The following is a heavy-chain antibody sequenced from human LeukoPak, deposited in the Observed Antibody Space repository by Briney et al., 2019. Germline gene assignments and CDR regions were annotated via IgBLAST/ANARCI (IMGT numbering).Heavy chain of an antibody. D-gene: IGHD1-26*01. V-gene: IGHV4-61*02. CDR1: GGSISSGSYY. Sequence: SQTLSLTCTVYGGSISSGSYYWSWIRQPEGKGLEWIGRIYTSGSTNYNPSLKTRVTISVDTSKNQFSLTLSSVTAADTAVYYCARDLGAPYAFDIWGQGTMVTVSS. CDR3: ARDLGAPYAFDI. CDR2: IYTSGST. J-gene: IGHJ3*02.